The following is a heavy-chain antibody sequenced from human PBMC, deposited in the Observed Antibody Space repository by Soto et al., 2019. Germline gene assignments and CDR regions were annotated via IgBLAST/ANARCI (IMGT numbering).Heavy chain of an antibody. V-gene: IGHV3-21*01. CDR1: GFTFSSYN. J-gene: IGHJ4*02. Sequence: GGSLRLSCAASGFTFSSYNMNWVRQAPGKGLEWVSSISSSSTYIYYADSVKGRFTISRDNAKNSLYLQMNSLRAEDTAVYYCARDFYPYDYVWGSYPTELDYWGQGTLVTVS. D-gene: IGHD3-16*02. CDR3: ARDFYPYDYVWGSYPTELDY. CDR2: ISSSSTYI.